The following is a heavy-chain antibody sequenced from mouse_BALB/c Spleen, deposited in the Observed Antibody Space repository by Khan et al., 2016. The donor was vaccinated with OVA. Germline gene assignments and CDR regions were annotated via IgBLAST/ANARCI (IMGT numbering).Heavy chain of an antibody. CDR1: GFTFSDYY. D-gene: IGHD2-1*01. CDR3: ARGFYGNPFAY. V-gene: IGHV5-4*02. CDR2: ISDGGSYT. J-gene: IGHJ3*01. Sequence: EVELVESGGGLVKPGGSLKLSCAAYGFTFSDYYMYWVRQTPEKRLEWVATISDGGSYTYYLDSVKGRFTISRDDAKNNLYLQMNSLKSEDTAMYYCARGFYGNPFAYWGQGTLVTVAA.